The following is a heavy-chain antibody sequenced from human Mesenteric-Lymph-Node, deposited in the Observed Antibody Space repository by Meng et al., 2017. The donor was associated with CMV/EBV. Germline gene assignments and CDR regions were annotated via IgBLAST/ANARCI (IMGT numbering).Heavy chain of an antibody. D-gene: IGHD1-26*01. Sequence: GESLKISCAASGFTFSSYGMYWVRQAPGKGLEWVAVIWYGGSNKYYADSVKGRFTISRDNSRNTLHLQMSSLRAEDTALYYCARDFYFVGVVGASDIWGQGTMVTVSS. J-gene: IGHJ3*02. V-gene: IGHV3-33*01. CDR2: IWYGGSNK. CDR3: ARDFYFVGVVGASDI. CDR1: GFTFSSYG.